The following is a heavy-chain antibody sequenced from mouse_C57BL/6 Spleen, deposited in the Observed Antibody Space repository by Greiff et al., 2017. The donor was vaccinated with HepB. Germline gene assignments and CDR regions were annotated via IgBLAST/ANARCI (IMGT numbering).Heavy chain of an antibody. CDR2: ISDGGSYT. J-gene: IGHJ2*01. CDR3: ARDWKGGFDY. Sequence: EVKLVESGGGLVKPGGSLKLSCAASGFTFSSYAMSWVRQTPEKRLEWVATISDGGSYTYYPDNVKGRFTISRDNAKNNLYLQMSHLKSEDTAMYYCARDWKGGFDYWGQGTTLTVSS. CDR1: GFTFSSYA. V-gene: IGHV5-4*01.